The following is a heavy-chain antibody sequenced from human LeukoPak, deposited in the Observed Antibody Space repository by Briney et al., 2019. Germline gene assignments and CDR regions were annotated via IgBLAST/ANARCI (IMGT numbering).Heavy chain of an antibody. J-gene: IGHJ3*02. CDR1: GGSISSGGYY. CDR2: IYHSGST. Sequence: SQTLSLTCTVSGGSISSGGYYWSWIRQPPGKGLEWIGYIYHSGSTYYNPSLKSRVTISVDRSKNQFSLKLSSVTAADTAVYYCARERLVRGVIGDAFDIWGQGTMVTVSS. D-gene: IGHD3-10*01. V-gene: IGHV4-30-2*01. CDR3: ARERLVRGVIGDAFDI.